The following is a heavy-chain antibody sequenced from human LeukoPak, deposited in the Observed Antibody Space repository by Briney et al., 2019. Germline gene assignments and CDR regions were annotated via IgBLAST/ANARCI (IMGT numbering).Heavy chain of an antibody. CDR2: VFHSGST. Sequence: PSETLSLTCAVSGASISSNHYYWGWIRHSPGKGLEWIGSVFHSGSTYYNPSLKTRVTMSLDASKRPFSLNLTSLTAAGTAVYYCARSPVFGVIILHFDCWGQGSLVTVSS. J-gene: IGHJ4*02. D-gene: IGHD3-3*01. V-gene: IGHV4-39*07. CDR3: ARSPVFGVIILHFDC. CDR1: GASISSNHYY.